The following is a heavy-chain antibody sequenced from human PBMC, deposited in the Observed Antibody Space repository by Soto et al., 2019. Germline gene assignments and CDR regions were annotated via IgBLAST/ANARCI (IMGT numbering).Heavy chain of an antibody. J-gene: IGHJ4*02. CDR1: GDSVSSKSAT. CDR2: TYYRSKWST. D-gene: IGHD3-10*01. CDR3: ARALAGSYDY. V-gene: IGHV6-1*01. Sequence: PSQTLSLTCAISGDSVSSKSATWNWIGQAPSRGLEWLGRTYYRSKWSTDYAVSLRGRITVSPESSKNQFSLRLTSLTPEDTAVYYCARALAGSYDYWGQGTLVTVSS.